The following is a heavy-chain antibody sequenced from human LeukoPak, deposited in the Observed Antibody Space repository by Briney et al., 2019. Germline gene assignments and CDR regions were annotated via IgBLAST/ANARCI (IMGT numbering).Heavy chain of an antibody. CDR1: GGSPIAYI. CDR2: IYFRGST. J-gene: IGHJ4*02. D-gene: IGHD6-6*01. V-gene: IGHV4-34*01. Sequence: PEGLSVTCAVYGGSPIAYIWSWIPEPPGEGRGRIGSIYFRGSTYYNPSLKSRLTISVDTSKNHFSLKLSSVTAADTAVYYCARDRFEYSSLYYFDYWGQGTLVTVSS. CDR3: ARDRFEYSSLYYFDY.